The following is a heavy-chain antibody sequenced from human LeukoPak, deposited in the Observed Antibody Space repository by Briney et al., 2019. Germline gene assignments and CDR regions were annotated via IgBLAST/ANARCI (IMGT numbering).Heavy chain of an antibody. Sequence: PGGSLRLSCAASGFIFNSYAMYWIRQAPGKGLEWVAVMSYDGSKKYYADSVKGRFTVSRDNSKNTLNLQMNSLRAEDTAVYYCARGLGSWYLGAHPPENDYWGQGAQVAVAS. CDR1: GFIFNSYA. CDR3: ARGLGSWYLGAHPPENDY. D-gene: IGHD3-16*01. V-gene: IGHV3-30*04. CDR2: MSYDGSKK. J-gene: IGHJ4*01.